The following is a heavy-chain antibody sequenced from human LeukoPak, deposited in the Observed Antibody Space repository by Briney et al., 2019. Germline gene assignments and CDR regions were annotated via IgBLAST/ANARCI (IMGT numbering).Heavy chain of an antibody. CDR1: GGSFSGYY. Sequence: SEALSLTCAVYGGSFSGYYWSWIRQPPGKGLEWIGEINHSGSTNYNPSLKSRVTISVDTSKNQFSLKLSSVTAADTAVYYCARRRRGYQRPFDYWGQGTLVTVSS. CDR3: ARRRRGYQRPFDY. D-gene: IGHD2-2*01. CDR2: INHSGST. V-gene: IGHV4-34*01. J-gene: IGHJ4*02.